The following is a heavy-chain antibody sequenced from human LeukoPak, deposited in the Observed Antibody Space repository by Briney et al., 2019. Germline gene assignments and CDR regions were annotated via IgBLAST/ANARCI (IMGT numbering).Heavy chain of an antibody. Sequence: GRSLRLSCAAPGFTFSSYAMHWVRQAPGKGLEWVAVISYDGSNKYYADSVKGRFTISRDNSKNTLYLQMNSLRAEDTAVYYCARARGSYSHDYWGQGTLVTVSS. CDR1: GFTFSSYA. CDR3: ARARGSYSHDY. CDR2: ISYDGSNK. D-gene: IGHD1-26*01. J-gene: IGHJ4*02. V-gene: IGHV3-30-3*01.